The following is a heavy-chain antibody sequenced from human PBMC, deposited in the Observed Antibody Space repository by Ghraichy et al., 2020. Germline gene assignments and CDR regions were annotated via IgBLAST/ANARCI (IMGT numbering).Heavy chain of an antibody. V-gene: IGHV1-18*01. D-gene: IGHD5-12*01. J-gene: IGHJ5*02. CDR2: ISTFNGNT. CDR1: GYTFTNYA. CDR3: GRVSGVHIETTVPWFDP. Sequence: ASVKVSCKASGYTFTNYAISWVRQAPGQGLEWMGWISTFNGNTNYAQTLQGRVTMTTDTSTSTAYMEVRTLTSDDTAVYYCGRVSGVHIETTVPWFDPWGQGTLVTVSS.